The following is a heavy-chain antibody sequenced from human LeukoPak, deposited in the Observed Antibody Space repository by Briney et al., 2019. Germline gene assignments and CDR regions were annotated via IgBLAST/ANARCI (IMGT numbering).Heavy chain of an antibody. CDR3: ARALYYYDAPDV. J-gene: IGHJ6*02. D-gene: IGHD3-22*01. CDR1: GGSISSYY. CDR2: IYYSGST. V-gene: IGHV4-59*12. Sequence: SETLSLTCTVSGGSISSYYWSWIRQPPGKGLEWIGYIYYSGSTNYNPSLKSRVTISVDTSKNQFSLKLSSVTAADTAVYYCARALYYYDAPDVWGQGTTVTVSS.